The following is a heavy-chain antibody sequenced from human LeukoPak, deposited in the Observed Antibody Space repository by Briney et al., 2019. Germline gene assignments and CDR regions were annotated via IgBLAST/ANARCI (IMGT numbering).Heavy chain of an antibody. J-gene: IGHJ4*02. D-gene: IGHD3-3*01. CDR1: GYSISSGYY. V-gene: IGHV4-38-2*02. CDR3: ARVTYYDFWSGYHTFDY. CDR2: IYHSGST. Sequence: PETLSLTCTVSGYSISSGYYWGWIRQPPGEGLEWIGSIYHSGSTYYNPSLKSRVTISVDTSKNHFSLKLSSVTAADTAVYYCARVTYYDFWSGYHTFDYWGQGTLVTVSS.